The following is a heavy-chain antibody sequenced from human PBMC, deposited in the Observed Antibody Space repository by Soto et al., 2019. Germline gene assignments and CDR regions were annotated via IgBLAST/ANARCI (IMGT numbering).Heavy chain of an antibody. D-gene: IGHD2-21*01. CDR3: ARNSPLLENDYYGMAV. V-gene: IGHV4-59*08. Sequence: SDPLSLTSTASGDSISSNYWSWIRQPPGKGLEWIGYIYYSGNPTYNPSFKSRVTMSVDRSKNQFSLRLSSLTAADTAVYYCARNSPLLENDYYGMAVWGQGTTVT. CDR1: GDSISSNY. J-gene: IGHJ6*02. CDR2: IYYSGNP.